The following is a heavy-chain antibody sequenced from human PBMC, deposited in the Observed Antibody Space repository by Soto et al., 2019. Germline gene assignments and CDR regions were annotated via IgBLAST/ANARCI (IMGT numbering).Heavy chain of an antibody. D-gene: IGHD3-10*01. CDR1: GGSFSGYY. V-gene: IGHV4-34*01. CDR2: INHSGST. J-gene: IGHJ4*02. CDR3: ARDRDDYGSGNYYNRIDF. Sequence: SETLSLTCAVYGGSFSGYYWSWIRQPPGKGLEWIGEINHSGSTNYNPSLKSRVTISVDTSKNQFSLKLSSVTAADTAVYYCARDRDDYGSGNYYNRIDFWGQGTLVTVSS.